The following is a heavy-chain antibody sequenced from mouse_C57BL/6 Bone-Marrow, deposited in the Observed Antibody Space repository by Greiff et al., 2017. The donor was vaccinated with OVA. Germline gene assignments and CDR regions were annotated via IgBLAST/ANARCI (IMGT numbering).Heavy chain of an antibody. CDR1: GYTFTSYG. J-gene: IGHJ4*01. Sequence: QVHVKQSGAELARPGASVKLSCKASGYTFTSYGISWVKQRTGQGLEWIGEIYPRSGNTYYNEKFKGKATLTADKSSSTAYMELRSLTSEDSAVYFCARAEDYYYGSSYFFYAMDYWGQGTSVTVSS. CDR2: IYPRSGNT. CDR3: ARAEDYYYGSSYFFYAMDY. V-gene: IGHV1-81*01. D-gene: IGHD1-1*01.